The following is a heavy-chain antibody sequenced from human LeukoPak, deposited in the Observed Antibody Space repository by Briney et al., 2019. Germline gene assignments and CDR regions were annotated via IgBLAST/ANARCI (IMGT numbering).Heavy chain of an antibody. CDR1: GFTFSSYA. CDR2: IIPILGIA. CDR3: ARDRAERPANTDY. D-gene: IGHD1-1*01. V-gene: IGHV1-69*04. Sequence: GGSLRLSCAASGFTFSSYAISWVRQAPGQGLEWMGRIIPILGIANYAQKFQGRVTITADKSTSTAYMELSSLRSEDTAVYYCARDRAERPANTDYWGQGTLVTVSS. J-gene: IGHJ4*02.